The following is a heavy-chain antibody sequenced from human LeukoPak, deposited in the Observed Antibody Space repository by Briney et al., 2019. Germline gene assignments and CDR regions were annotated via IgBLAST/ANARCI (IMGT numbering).Heavy chain of an antibody. J-gene: IGHJ4*02. CDR2: INQGGSVK. CDR3: ARVGYSGWNLEY. Sequence: PGGSLRLSCAASGFTFRSYWRSWVRQAPGKGLEWVANINQGGSVKYYADSVKGRFTISRDDAKNSLYVQMNSLRDEDTAVYYCARVGYSGWNLEYWGQGTLVTVSS. V-gene: IGHV3-7*01. CDR1: GFTFRSYW. D-gene: IGHD5-12*01.